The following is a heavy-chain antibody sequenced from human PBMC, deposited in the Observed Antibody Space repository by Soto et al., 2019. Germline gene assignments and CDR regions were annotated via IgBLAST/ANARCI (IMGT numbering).Heavy chain of an antibody. CDR1: GFTFSSYW. CDR2: IKQDGSEK. CDR3: ARVNHDILTHPPLYYYYYMDV. D-gene: IGHD3-9*01. J-gene: IGHJ6*03. V-gene: IGHV3-7*01. Sequence: GGSLRLSCAASGFTFSSYWMSWVRQAPGKGLEWVANIKQDGSEKYYVDSVKGRFTISRDNAKNSLYLQMNSLRAEDTAVYYCARVNHDILTHPPLYYYYYMDVWGKGTTVTVSS.